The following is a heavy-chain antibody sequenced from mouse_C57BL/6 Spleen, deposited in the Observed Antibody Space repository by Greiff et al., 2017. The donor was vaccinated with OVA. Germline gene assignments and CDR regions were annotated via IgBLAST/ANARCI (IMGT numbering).Heavy chain of an antibody. CDR2: ISYDGSN. Sequence: EVQLQESGPGLVKPSQSLSLTCSVTGYSITSGYYWNWIRQFPGNKLEWMGYISYDGSNNYNPSLKNRISITRDTSKNQFFLKLNPVTTEDTATYYCARGYYGSSYPYWYFDVWGTGTTVTVSS. D-gene: IGHD1-1*01. V-gene: IGHV3-6*01. CDR3: ARGYYGSSYPYWYFDV. J-gene: IGHJ1*03. CDR1: GYSITSGYY.